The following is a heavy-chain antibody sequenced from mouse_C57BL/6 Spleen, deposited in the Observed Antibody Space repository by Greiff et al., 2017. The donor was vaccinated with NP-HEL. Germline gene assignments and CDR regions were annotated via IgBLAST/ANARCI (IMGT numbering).Heavy chain of an antibody. D-gene: IGHD2-5*01. CDR1: GFTFSSYT. CDR3: ASEAYYSNYVYAMDC. Sequence: EVQLVESGGGLVKPGGSLKLSCAASGFTFSSYTMSWVRQTPEKRLEWVATISGGGGNTYYPDSVKGRVTIPRDNAKNTLYLQLSSLRSEDTALYCCASEAYYSNYVYAMDCWGQGASVTVS. CDR2: ISGGGGNT. J-gene: IGHJ4*01. V-gene: IGHV5-9*01.